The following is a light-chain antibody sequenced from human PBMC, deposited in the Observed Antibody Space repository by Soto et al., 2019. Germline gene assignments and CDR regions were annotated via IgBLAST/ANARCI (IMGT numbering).Light chain of an antibody. V-gene: IGKV3-20*01. CDR3: QQYHTDWT. Sequence: EIVLTQSPDTLSLSPGESATLSCWASRSVRGGRLAWYQQRPGQAPRLLIFDASFRASGIPERFSGSGSGTDFTLTISSLQADDYATFYCQQYHTDWTFGQGTKVDI. J-gene: IGKJ1*01. CDR1: RSVRGGR. CDR2: DAS.